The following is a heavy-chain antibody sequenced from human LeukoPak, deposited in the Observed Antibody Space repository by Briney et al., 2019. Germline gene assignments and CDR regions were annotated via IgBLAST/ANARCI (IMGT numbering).Heavy chain of an antibody. CDR3: AKLASMVTTDDY. D-gene: IGHD4-17*01. CDR1: GFTFSSYG. V-gene: IGHV3-23*01. Sequence: SGRSLRLSCAASGFTFSSYGMYWVRQAPGKGLEWVSTISDSGGRTYYADSVKGRFTISRDNSKNTLYLQMNSLRAEDTAVYYCAKLASMVTTDDYWGQGTLVTVSS. CDR2: ISDSGGRT. J-gene: IGHJ4*02.